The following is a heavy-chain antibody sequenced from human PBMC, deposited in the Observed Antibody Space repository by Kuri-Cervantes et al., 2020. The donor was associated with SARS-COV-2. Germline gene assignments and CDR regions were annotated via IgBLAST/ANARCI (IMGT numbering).Heavy chain of an antibody. V-gene: IGHV4-38-2*02. CDR3: ARVKTRAFDV. J-gene: IGHJ3*01. CDR1: GGSISSYY. Sequence: SETLSLTCTVSGGSISSYYWGWIRQPPGKGLEWIESIYHSGSTYYNPSLKSRVTISVDTSKNQFSLKLSSVTAADTAVYYCARVKTRAFDVWGQGTMVTVSS. CDR2: IYHSGST.